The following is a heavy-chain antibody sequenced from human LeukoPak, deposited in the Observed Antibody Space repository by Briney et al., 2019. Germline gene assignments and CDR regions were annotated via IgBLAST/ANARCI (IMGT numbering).Heavy chain of an antibody. V-gene: IGHV3-7*01. J-gene: IGHJ4*02. D-gene: IGHD3-16*01. CDR2: IKKDGSEK. CDR1: GFTFSRYW. CDR3: AKSSVGLVKTRDY. Sequence: GGSLRLSCAASGFTFSRYWMSWVRQAPGKGLEWVANIKKDGSEKYYVDSVKGRFTISRDNVKNSLYLQMNSLRAEDTAVYYCAKSSVGLVKTRDYWGQGTLVTVSS.